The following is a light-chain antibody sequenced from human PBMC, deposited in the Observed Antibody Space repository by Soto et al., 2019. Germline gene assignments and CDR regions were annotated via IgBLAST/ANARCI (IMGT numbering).Light chain of an antibody. CDR1: QSISSW. J-gene: IGKJ3*01. CDR3: LQYNSYPYS. CDR2: DAS. V-gene: IGKV1-5*01. Sequence: DIQMTQSPSTPSASVGDRVTITCRASQSISSWLAWYQQKPGKAPTLLIYDASNLESGVPSRFSGSGSGTEFTLTISSLQPDDFATYYCLQYNSYPYSFGPGTKVDIK.